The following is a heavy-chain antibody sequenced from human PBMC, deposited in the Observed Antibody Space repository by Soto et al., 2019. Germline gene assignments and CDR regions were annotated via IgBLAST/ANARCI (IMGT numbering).Heavy chain of an antibody. J-gene: IGHJ5*02. CDR2: IIPILGIA. CDR3: ARPYCSSTSCYAGVGGFDP. V-gene: IGHV1-69*02. CDR1: GGTFSSYT. Sequence: ASVKVSCKASGGTFSSYTISWVRQAPGQGLEWMGRIIPILGIANYAQKFQGRVTITADKSTSTAYMELSSLRSEDTAVYYCARPYCSSTSCYAGVGGFDPWGQGTLVTVSS. D-gene: IGHD2-2*01.